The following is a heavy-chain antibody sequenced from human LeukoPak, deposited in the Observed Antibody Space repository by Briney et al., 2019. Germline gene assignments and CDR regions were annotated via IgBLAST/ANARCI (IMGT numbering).Heavy chain of an antibody. J-gene: IGHJ3*02. CDR1: GGSISSYY. D-gene: IGHD2-2*01. CDR3: ARDLLLDCSSTSCYGAFDI. CDR2: IYYSGST. Sequence: SETLSLTCTVSGGSISSYYWSWIRQPPGKGLEWIGYIYYSGSTNYNPSLKSRVTISVDTSKNQFSLKLSSVTAADTAVYYCARDLLLDCSSTSCYGAFDIWGQGTMVTVSS. V-gene: IGHV4-59*01.